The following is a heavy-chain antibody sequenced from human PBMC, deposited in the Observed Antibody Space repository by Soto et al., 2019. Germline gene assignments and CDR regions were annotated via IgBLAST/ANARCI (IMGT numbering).Heavy chain of an antibody. D-gene: IGHD3-10*01. CDR1: GGSISSYY. J-gene: IGHJ4*02. Sequence: SETLSLTCTVSGGSISSYYWSWIRQPPGKGLEWIGYIYHSGSTYYNPSLKGRVTISVDRSKNQFSLKLSSVTAADTAVYYCARTTVRGVHFDYWGPGTLVTVSS. CDR2: IYHSGST. V-gene: IGHV4-59*12. CDR3: ARTTVRGVHFDY.